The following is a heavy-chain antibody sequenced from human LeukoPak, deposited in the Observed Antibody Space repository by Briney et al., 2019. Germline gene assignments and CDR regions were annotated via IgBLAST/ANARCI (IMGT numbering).Heavy chain of an antibody. CDR1: GFTFGSYA. J-gene: IGHJ5*02. CDR2: ISYDGSNK. CDR3: ARDFSIVGATFHES. D-gene: IGHD1-26*01. V-gene: IGHV3-30*03. Sequence: HPGGSLRLSCAASGFTFGSYAMTWVRQAPGKGLEWVAVISYDGSNKYYADSVKGRFTISRDNSKNTLYLQMNSLRAEDTAVYYCARDFSIVGATFHESWGQGTLVTVSS.